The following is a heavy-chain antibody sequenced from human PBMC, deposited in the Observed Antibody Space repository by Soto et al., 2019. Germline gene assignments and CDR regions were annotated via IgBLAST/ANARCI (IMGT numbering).Heavy chain of an antibody. CDR1: GFTIDDYA. V-gene: IGHV3-9*01. Sequence: EVQMVESGGGLVQPGRSLRLSCAASGFTIDDYAMHCVRQAPGKGLERVSGVSSTSGTMGYAASVRDRFTISRDNAKNSLYLQMNSLRAEDKALSYCANAFQTHCYYRDVGGKATAVTVS. CDR2: VSSTSGTM. CDR3: ANAFQTHCYYRDV. J-gene: IGHJ6*03.